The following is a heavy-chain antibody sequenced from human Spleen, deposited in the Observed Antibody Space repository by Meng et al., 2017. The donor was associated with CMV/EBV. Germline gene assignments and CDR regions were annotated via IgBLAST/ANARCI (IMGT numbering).Heavy chain of an antibody. CDR2: ISSSSSYI. V-gene: IGHV3-21*01. Sequence: GGSLRLSCAASAFTFSSYSMNWVRQAPGKGLEWVSSISSSSSYIYYADSVKGRFTISRDNAKNTLYLQMNSLSAEDTAVYYCARHPIVIVPAAMSSYYYGMDVWGQGTTVTVSS. CDR1: AFTFSSYS. D-gene: IGHD2-2*01. CDR3: ARHPIVIVPAAMSSYYYGMDV. J-gene: IGHJ6*02.